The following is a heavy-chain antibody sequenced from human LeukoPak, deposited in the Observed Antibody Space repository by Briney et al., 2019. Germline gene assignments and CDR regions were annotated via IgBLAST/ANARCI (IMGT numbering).Heavy chain of an antibody. CDR3: ARGVSPSI. V-gene: IGHV4-34*01. CDR2: INHSGST. J-gene: IGHJ3*02. Sequence: SETLSLTCAVYGGSFSGYYWSWIRQPPGKGLEWIGEINHSGSTNYNPSLTSRVTISVDTSKNQFSLKLSSVTAADTAVYYCARGVSPSIWGQGTKVTVSS. D-gene: IGHD6-6*01. CDR1: GGSFSGYY.